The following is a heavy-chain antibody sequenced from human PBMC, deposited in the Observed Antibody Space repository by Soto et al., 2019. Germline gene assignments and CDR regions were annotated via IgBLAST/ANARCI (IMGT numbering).Heavy chain of an antibody. CDR1: GFTFGSYW. CDR2: IDSDGSST. Sequence: GGSLRLSCAASGFTFGSYWMNWVRQAPGKGLVWVSRIDSDGSSTTYADSVKGRFTTSRDNAKNTLYLQMSSLRVEDTAVYYCARGRPYGMEVWGQGTTVTVSS. V-gene: IGHV3-74*01. J-gene: IGHJ6*02. CDR3: ARGRPYGMEV.